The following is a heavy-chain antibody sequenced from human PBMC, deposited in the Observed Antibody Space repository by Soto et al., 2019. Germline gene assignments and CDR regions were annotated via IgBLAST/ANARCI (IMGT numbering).Heavy chain of an antibody. CDR3: ASDLFYYGSGNPQGRFDP. V-gene: IGHV3-21*01. D-gene: IGHD3-10*01. CDR2: ISTTSAYI. Sequence: PGGSLRLSCTASGFTFSTYTMNWVRQAPGKGLEWVSSISTTSAYIYYGDSVTGGFTISRENAKNSRYLQMSSLRAEDAAVHFCASDLFYYGSGNPQGRFDPWGQGTLVTVSS. J-gene: IGHJ5*02. CDR1: GFTFSTYT.